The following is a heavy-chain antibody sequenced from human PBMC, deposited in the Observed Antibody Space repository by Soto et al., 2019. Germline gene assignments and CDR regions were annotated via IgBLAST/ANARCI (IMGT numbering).Heavy chain of an antibody. D-gene: IGHD2-8*01. J-gene: IGHJ5*02. Sequence: EVQLLESGGGLVQPGGSLSLSCAASGFTFCSYAMSWVRQAPGKGLEWVSAISGSGGSTYYADTVKGRFTISRDTSKNTLYLQMNSLRAEDTAVYYCAKDIVLMDLWGQGTLVTVSS. CDR2: ISGSGGST. CDR3: AKDIVLMDL. CDR1: GFTFCSYA. V-gene: IGHV3-23*01.